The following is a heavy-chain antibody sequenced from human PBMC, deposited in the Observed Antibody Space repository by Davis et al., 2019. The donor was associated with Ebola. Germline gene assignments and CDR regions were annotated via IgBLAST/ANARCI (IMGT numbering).Heavy chain of an antibody. Sequence: ASVKVSCKASGYTFTIYYMHWVRQAPGQGLEWMGWISAYNGNTNYAQKLQGRVTMTTDTSTSTAYMELRSLRSDDTAVYYCARTVGHWFDPWGQGTLVTVSS. J-gene: IGHJ5*02. CDR2: ISAYNGNT. V-gene: IGHV1-18*04. CDR1: GYTFTIYY. CDR3: ARTVGHWFDP.